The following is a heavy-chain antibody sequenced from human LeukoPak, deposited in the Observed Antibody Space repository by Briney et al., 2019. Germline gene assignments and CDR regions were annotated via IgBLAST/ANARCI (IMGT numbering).Heavy chain of an antibody. CDR2: ISSNGDST. J-gene: IGHJ3*02. CDR1: GFTFSTYA. CDR3: ARVGYDYDSRDAFDI. V-gene: IGHV3-64*04. D-gene: IGHD3-22*01. Sequence: GGSLRLSCSASGFTFSTYAMHWVRQAPGKGLEYVSGISSNGDSTYYADSVKGRFTISRDNAKNTLYLQMNSLRSEDTAVYYCARVGYDYDSRDAFDIWGQGTMVTVSS.